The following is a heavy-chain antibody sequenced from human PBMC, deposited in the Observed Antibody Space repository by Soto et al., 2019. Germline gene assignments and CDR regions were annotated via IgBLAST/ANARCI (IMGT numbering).Heavy chain of an antibody. V-gene: IGHV1-18*01. Sequence: QVHLVQSGSEVKKPGASVKVSCKTSGYTFINYGISWVRQAPGQGLEWMGWISPYNDDTKYAQNFQGRVTMTTDTSTRTAYMNLRSLRSDAKAINYCAREAFYAGSARYSKGYSPPRYYDMENCGQG. J-gene: IGHJ1*01. CDR2: ISPYNDDT. CDR3: AREAFYAGSARYSKGYSPPRYYDMEN. D-gene: IGHD3-9*01. CDR1: GYTFINYG.